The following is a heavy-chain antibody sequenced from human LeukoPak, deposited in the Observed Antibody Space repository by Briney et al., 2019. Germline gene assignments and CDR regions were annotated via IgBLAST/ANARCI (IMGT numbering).Heavy chain of an antibody. J-gene: IGHJ6*04. D-gene: IGHD6-19*01. CDR3: ARDPVAVAGRYYYYYGMDV. CDR2: INPSGGST. V-gene: IGHV1-46*01. CDR1: GYTFTSYY. Sequence: GASVKVSCKASGYTFTSYYMHWVRQAPGQGLEWMGIINPSGGSTSYAQKFQGRVTMTRDTSTSTVYMELSSLRSEDTAVYYCARDPVAVAGRYYYYYGMDVWGKGTTVTVSS.